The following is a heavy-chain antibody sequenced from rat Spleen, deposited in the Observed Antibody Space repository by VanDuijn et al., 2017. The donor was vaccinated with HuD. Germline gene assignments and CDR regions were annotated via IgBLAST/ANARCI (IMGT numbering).Heavy chain of an antibody. Sequence: QVQLKESGPGLVQPSQTLSLTCTVSGFSLTSYHVSWVRQPPGKSLVWMGTIWAGGGTNYNSAVQSRLSISRDTSKSQVFLKMNSLQTEDTATYYCARGLVPGYPNWFAYWGQGTLVTVSS. CDR2: IWAGGGT. V-gene: IGHV2-13*01. D-gene: IGHD1-4*01. CDR1: GFSLTSYH. J-gene: IGHJ3*01. CDR3: ARGLVPGYPNWFAY.